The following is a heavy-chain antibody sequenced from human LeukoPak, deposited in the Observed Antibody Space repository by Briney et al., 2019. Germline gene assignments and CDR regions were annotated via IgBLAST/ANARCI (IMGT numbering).Heavy chain of an antibody. J-gene: IGHJ4*02. CDR3: GGVPLTGYFDY. CDR1: GGSISSFY. Sequence: SETLSLTCPVSGGSISSFYWSWIRQPPGKGLEWIGYIYYSGSPTYNPSLKSRATISVDTPKNQFSLKLTAVTAAAPHVYYCGGVPLTGYFDYWGQGSPVTVSS. CDR2: IYYSGSP. V-gene: IGHV4-59*01. D-gene: IGHD3-10*01.